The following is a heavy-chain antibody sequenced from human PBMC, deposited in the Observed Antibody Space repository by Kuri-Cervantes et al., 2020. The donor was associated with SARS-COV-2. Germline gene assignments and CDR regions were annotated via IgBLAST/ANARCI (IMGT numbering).Heavy chain of an antibody. V-gene: IGHV4-59*12. D-gene: IGHD1-26*01. CDR2: IYYSGST. CDR3: ARVVPPHWFDP. CDR1: GGSISSYY. Sequence: SETLSLTCTVSGGSISSYYWSWIRQPPGKGLEWIGYIYYSGSTNYNPSLKSRVTISVDTSKNQFSLKLSSVTAADTAVYYCARVVPPHWFDPWGRGTLVTVSS. J-gene: IGHJ5*02.